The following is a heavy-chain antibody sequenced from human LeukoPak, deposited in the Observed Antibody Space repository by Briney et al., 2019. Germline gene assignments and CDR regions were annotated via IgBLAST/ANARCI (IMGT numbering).Heavy chain of an antibody. V-gene: IGHV1-2*02. J-gene: IGHJ4*02. CDR3: ARGAVVITTGPLGY. CDR1: GYTFTGYY. CDR2: INPNSGGT. Sequence: VASVKVSCKASGYTFTGYYLRWVRQAPGQGLEWMAWINPNSGGTNYAQKFQGRVTMTRDTSISTAYLDLSSLRSDDTAVYYCARGAVVITTGPLGYWGQGTLVTVSS. D-gene: IGHD3-22*01.